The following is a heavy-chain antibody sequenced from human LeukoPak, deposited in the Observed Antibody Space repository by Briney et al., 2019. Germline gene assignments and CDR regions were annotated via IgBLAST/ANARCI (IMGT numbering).Heavy chain of an antibody. D-gene: IGHD3-10*01. Sequence: GGSLRLSCAASGFTFSSYWMSWVRQAPGKGLEWVAKIKQDGGEKYYVDSVKGRFTISRDNAKNSLYLQMNILRAEDTAVYYCARVGVRGYGSGSYYYYYGMDVWGKGTTVTVSS. CDR3: ARVGVRGYGSGSYYYYYGMDV. CDR1: GFTFSSYW. CDR2: IKQDGGEK. J-gene: IGHJ6*04. V-gene: IGHV3-7*03.